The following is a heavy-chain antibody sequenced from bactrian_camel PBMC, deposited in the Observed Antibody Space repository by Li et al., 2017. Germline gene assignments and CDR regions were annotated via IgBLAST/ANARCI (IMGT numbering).Heavy chain of an antibody. V-gene: IGHV3-3*01. Sequence: HVQLVESGGGSVQAGGSLRLSCAVSGDTYNSCVAWFRQVSGKEREGVAIIRAGTWTTYYADSVKGRFTISRDNAKNTVYLQLNSLKTEDTAVYYCAARVGTLWGNYPYRGQGTQVTVS. CDR1: GDTYNSCV. J-gene: IGHJ4*01. CDR3: AARVGTLWGNYPY. CDR2: IRAGTWTT. D-gene: IGHD5*01.